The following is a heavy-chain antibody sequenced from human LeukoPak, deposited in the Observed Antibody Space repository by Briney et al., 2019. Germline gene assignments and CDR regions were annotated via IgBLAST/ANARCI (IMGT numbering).Heavy chain of an antibody. D-gene: IGHD3-10*01. J-gene: IGHJ5*02. V-gene: IGHV4-38-2*02. CDR3: ARSTGKSWFDP. Sequence: PSETLSLTCTVSGYSITSHYYWGWIRQPPGKGLEWIGSIYHSGSTYYNPSLKSRLTISLATSKNQFSLKMSSVTAADTAVYYCARSTGKSWFDPWGQGTLVTVSS. CDR1: GYSITSHYY. CDR2: IYHSGST.